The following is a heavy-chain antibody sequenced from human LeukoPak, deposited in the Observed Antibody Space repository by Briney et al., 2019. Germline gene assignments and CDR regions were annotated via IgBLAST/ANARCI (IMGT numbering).Heavy chain of an antibody. Sequence: PGGSLRLSCAASGFTFSSYWMHWVRQGPGKGLVWVSRINGDGSSTSYADSVKGRFTISRDNAKNTLYLQMNSLRAEDTAVYYCASGYRDYGVGYWGQGTLVTVSS. CDR3: ASGYRDYGVGY. V-gene: IGHV3-74*01. CDR1: GFTFSSYW. J-gene: IGHJ4*02. D-gene: IGHD5-12*01. CDR2: INGDGSST.